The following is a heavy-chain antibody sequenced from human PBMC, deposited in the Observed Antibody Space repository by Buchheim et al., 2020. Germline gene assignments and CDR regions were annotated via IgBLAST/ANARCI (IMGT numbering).Heavy chain of an antibody. D-gene: IGHD1-26*01. V-gene: IGHV3-33*01. CDR3: ARGYSGSYWSFED. CDR1: GFILSSFG. J-gene: IGHJ4*02. Sequence: VQLVESGGGVVQPGKSLRLSCAASGFILSSFGIHWVRQAPGKGLEWVALMWDDGYENYYADSVKGRFTLLRDNAKNTLYLQMNSLRVEDTAVYFCARGYSGSYWSFEDWGQGTL. CDR2: MWDDGYEN.